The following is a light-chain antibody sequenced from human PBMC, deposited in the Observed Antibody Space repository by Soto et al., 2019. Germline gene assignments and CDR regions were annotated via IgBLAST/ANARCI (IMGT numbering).Light chain of an antibody. CDR2: KAS. Sequence: DIQMTQSPSTLSASVGDRVTITCRASHSISYWLAGYQQKPGKAPKLLDSKASTFENGVPSRSSGSGSGTEFTLRIIRRPPDDFVSYYCKGCNMYPWKFGQGTKVEIK. CDR1: HSISYW. CDR3: KGCNMYPWK. J-gene: IGKJ1*01. V-gene: IGKV1-5*03.